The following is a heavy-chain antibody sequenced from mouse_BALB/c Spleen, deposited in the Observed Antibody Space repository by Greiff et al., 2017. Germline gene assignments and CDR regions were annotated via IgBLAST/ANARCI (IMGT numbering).Heavy chain of an antibody. CDR1: GSTFSDFY. CDR3: ARDPSITTVRYFDV. CDR2: SRNKANDYTT. V-gene: IGHV7-1*02. J-gene: IGHJ1*01. D-gene: IGHD1-1*01. Sequence: EVMLVESGGGLVQPGGSLRLSCATSGSTFSDFYMEWVRQPPGKRLEWIAASRNKANDYTTEYSASVKGRFIVSRDTSQSILYLQMNALRAEDTAIYYCARDPSITTVRYFDVWGAGTTVTVSS.